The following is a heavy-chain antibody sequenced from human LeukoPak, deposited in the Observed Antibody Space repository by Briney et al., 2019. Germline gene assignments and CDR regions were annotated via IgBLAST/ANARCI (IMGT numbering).Heavy chain of an antibody. CDR3: ANLGPPGRDHYLES. CDR2: ISGSGGGT. J-gene: IGHJ4*02. D-gene: IGHD5-24*01. V-gene: IGHV3-23*01. Sequence: GGSLRLSCAASGFTFTTYAMSWVRQAPGKGLEWISTISGSGGGTYFADSVKGRFTISRDNSRNTLYLQMNSLRDEDTAVYYCANLGPPGRDHYLESWGQGTLVTVSS. CDR1: GFTFTTYA.